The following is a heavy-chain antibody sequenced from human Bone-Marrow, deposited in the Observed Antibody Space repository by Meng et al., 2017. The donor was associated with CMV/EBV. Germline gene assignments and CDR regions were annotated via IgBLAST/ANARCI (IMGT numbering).Heavy chain of an antibody. J-gene: IGHJ3*02. CDR2: ISYDGSNK. CDR1: GFTFSSYA. CDR3: ARDGIPSRDDAFDI. D-gene: IGHD1-14*01. V-gene: IGHV3-30*04. Sequence: GESLKISCAASGFTFSSYAMHWVRQAPGKGLEWVAVISYDGSNKYYADSVKGRFTISRDNSKNTVYLQMSSLTAEDTAVYYCARDGIPSRDDAFDIWGQGTMVTVSS.